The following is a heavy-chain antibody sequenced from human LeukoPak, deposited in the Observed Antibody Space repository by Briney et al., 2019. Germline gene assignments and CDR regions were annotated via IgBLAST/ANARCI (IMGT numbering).Heavy chain of an antibody. D-gene: IGHD4-17*01. Sequence: SETLSLTCTVSGGSISSGGYSWSWIRQHPGKGLEWIVYIYYSGSTYYNPSLKSRVTISVDTSKNQFSLKLSSVTAADTAVYYCARQVGAPYGDYYFDYWGQGTLVTVSA. J-gene: IGHJ4*02. CDR2: IYYSGST. V-gene: IGHV4-31*03. CDR1: GGSISSGGYS. CDR3: ARQVGAPYGDYYFDY.